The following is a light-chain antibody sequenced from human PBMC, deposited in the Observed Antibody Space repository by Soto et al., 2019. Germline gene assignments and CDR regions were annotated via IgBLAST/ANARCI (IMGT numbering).Light chain of an antibody. V-gene: IGKV3-20*01. CDR3: QQYVSTPLT. CDR2: DAS. Sequence: EVVLTQSPATLSLSPGERATLSCRASQSVRTSLAWYQHKPGQAPRLVIYDASSRATGIPDRFSGSGSGTDFTLTISRLEPEDFAVYYCQQYVSTPLTFGGGTKVEIK. CDR1: QSVRTS. J-gene: IGKJ4*01.